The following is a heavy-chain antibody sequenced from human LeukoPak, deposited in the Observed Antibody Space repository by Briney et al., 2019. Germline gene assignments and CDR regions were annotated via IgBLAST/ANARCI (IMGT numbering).Heavy chain of an antibody. CDR2: ISSSRSTI. J-gene: IGHJ5*02. CDR3: ARENFGGHRWFDP. V-gene: IGHV3-48*01. CDR1: GFTFSSFG. D-gene: IGHD3-10*01. Sequence: PGGSLRLSCAASGFTFSSFGMNWVRQAPGKGLEWVSYISSSRSTIYYADSVNGRFIISRDNAKNSLYLQMNSLRAEDTAVYYCARENFGGHRWFDPWGQGTLVTVSS.